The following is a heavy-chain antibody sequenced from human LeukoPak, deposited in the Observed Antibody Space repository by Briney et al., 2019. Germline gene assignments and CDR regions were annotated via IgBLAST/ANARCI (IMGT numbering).Heavy chain of an antibody. CDR1: GYTFTSYY. J-gene: IGHJ4*02. D-gene: IGHD5-18*01. CDR3: ARDFGDTAMVY. CDR2: INPSGGST. Sequence: ASVKVSCKASGYTFTSYYMHWVRQAPGQGLEWMGIINPSGGSTSYAQKFQGRVTMTRDTSTSTVYMELSRLRSDDTAVYYCARDFGDTAMVYWGQGTLVTVSS. V-gene: IGHV1-46*01.